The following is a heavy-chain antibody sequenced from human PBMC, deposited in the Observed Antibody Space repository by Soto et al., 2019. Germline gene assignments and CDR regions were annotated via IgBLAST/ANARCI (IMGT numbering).Heavy chain of an antibody. CDR3: ARGKKRGSYYYYYYMDV. D-gene: IGHD3-16*01. J-gene: IGHJ6*03. Sequence: QVQLVQSGAEVKKPGASVKVSCKASGYTFTSYDINWVRQATGQGLEWMGWMNPNSGNTGYAQKFQGRVTMTRNTSISTAYIELSSLRSEDTAVYYCARGKKRGSYYYYYYMDVWGKGTTVTVSS. CDR2: MNPNSGNT. CDR1: GYTFTSYD. V-gene: IGHV1-8*01.